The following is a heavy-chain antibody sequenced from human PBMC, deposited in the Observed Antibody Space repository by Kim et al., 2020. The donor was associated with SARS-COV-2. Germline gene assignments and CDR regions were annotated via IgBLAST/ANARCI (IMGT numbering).Heavy chain of an antibody. CDR3: ARTIAVAGYNWFDP. Sequence: SETLSLTCTVSGGSISSYYWSWIRQPPGKGLEWIGYIYYSGSTIYNPSLKSRVTISVDTSKNQFSLKLSSVTAADTAVYYCARTIAVAGYNWFDPWGQGTLVTVSS. CDR1: GGSISSYY. CDR2: IYYSGST. V-gene: IGHV4-59*13. D-gene: IGHD6-19*01. J-gene: IGHJ5*02.